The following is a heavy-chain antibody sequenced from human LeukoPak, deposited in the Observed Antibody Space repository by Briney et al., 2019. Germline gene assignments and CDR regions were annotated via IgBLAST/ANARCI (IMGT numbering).Heavy chain of an antibody. CDR2: INPNSGGT. D-gene: IGHD3-10*01. Sequence: GASVKVSCKASGYTFTGYYMHWVRQAPGQGLEWMGWINPNSGGTNYAQKFQGWVTMTRDTSASTAYMELSSLRSEDTAVYYCARVNYGSGSSFDYWGQGTLVTVSS. V-gene: IGHV1-2*04. CDR3: ARVNYGSGSSFDY. CDR1: GYTFTGYY. J-gene: IGHJ4*02.